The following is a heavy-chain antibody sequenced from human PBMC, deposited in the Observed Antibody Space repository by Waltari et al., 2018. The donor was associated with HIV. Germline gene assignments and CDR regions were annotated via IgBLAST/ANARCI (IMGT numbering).Heavy chain of an antibody. CDR2: IKQDGSQK. CDR1: GLTFNNYW. J-gene: IGHJ4*02. CDR3: TKGTTHDN. D-gene: IGHD1-1*01. V-gene: IGHV3-7*01. Sequence: EVRLVESGGGLVRRGGPRRLPDAVPGLTFNNYWMRWVRQAPGKGLEWVANIKQDGSQKHYVDSAKGRLTISRDNAKNSVFLQMNDLREDDTATYYCTKGTTHDNWGQGTLVTVSS.